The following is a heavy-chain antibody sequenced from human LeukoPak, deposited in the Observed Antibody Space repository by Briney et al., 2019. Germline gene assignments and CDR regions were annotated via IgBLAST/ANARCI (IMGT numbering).Heavy chain of an antibody. Sequence: GASLKVSCKASGYTLTRYYMHWVRQAPGQGLAWMGWINPTCGGTNYAQKFQSRGTMTRDTSISTAYKELSRLRSDDTAVYYCARDSVKIAAAGSYYYGMDVWGQGTTVTVSS. V-gene: IGHV1-2*02. D-gene: IGHD6-13*01. CDR1: GYTLTRYY. CDR3: ARDSVKIAAAGSYYYGMDV. CDR2: INPTCGGT. J-gene: IGHJ6*02.